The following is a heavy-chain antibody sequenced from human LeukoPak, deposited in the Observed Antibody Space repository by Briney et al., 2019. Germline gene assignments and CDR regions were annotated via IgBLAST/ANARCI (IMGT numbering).Heavy chain of an antibody. J-gene: IGHJ4*02. D-gene: IGHD3-22*01. CDR1: GGSISSYS. Sequence: PSETLSLTCTVSGGSISSYSWSWIRQPPGKGLEWIGYIYYSGSTNYNPSLKSRVTISVDTSKNQFSLKLSSVTAADTAVYYCASTRQPEYYYDSSGGGFDYWGQGTLVTVSS. V-gene: IGHV4-59*01. CDR3: ASTRQPEYYYDSSGGGFDY. CDR2: IYYSGST.